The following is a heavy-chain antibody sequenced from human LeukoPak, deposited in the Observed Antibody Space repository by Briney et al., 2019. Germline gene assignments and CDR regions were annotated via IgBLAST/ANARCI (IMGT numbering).Heavy chain of an antibody. Sequence: ASVKVSCKASGYTFTSYYMHWMRQAPGQGLEWMGIINPSGGSTSYAQKFQGRVTMTRDTSTSTVYMELSSLRSEDTAVYYCARQGIVVVPAAIRYYYGMDVWGQGTTVTVSS. J-gene: IGHJ6*02. D-gene: IGHD2-2*02. CDR3: ARQGIVVVPAAIRYYYGMDV. CDR1: GYTFTSYY. CDR2: INPSGGST. V-gene: IGHV1-46*01.